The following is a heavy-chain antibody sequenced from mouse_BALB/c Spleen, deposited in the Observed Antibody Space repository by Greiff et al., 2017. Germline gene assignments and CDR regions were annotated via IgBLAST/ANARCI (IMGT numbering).Heavy chain of an antibody. V-gene: IGHV14-3*02. Sequence: EVKVEESGAELVKPGASVKLSCTASGFNIKDTYMHWVKQRPEQGLEWIGRIDPANGNTKYDPKFQGKATITADTSSNTAYLQLSSLTSEDTAVYYCARGNYYFDYWGQGTTLTVSS. CDR2: IDPANGNT. CDR1: GFNIKDTY. J-gene: IGHJ2*01. CDR3: ARGNYYFDY. D-gene: IGHD2-1*01.